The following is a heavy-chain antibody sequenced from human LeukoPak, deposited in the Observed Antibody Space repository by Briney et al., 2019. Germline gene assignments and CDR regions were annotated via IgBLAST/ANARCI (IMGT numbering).Heavy chain of an antibody. CDR1: GYTFTSYA. J-gene: IGHJ5*02. CDR3: AREKSVEQLVRNYFDP. Sequence: ASVKVSCKASGYTFTSYAMNWVRQAPGQGLEWMGWINTNTGNPTYAQGFTGRFVFSLDTSVSTAYLQISSLTVEDTAVYYCAREKSVEQLVRNYFDPWGQGTLVTVSS. D-gene: IGHD6-13*01. CDR2: INTNTGNP. V-gene: IGHV7-4-1*02.